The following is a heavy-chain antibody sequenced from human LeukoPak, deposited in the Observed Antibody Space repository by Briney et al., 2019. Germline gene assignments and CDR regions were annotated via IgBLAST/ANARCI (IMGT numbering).Heavy chain of an antibody. D-gene: IGHD1-26*01. J-gene: IGHJ4*02. V-gene: IGHV1-2*02. CDR1: GYTFTGYY. CDR2: INPNSGGT. Sequence: ASVKVSCKASGYTFTGYYIHWVRQAPGQGLEWMGWINPNSGGTNYAQKFQGRVTMTRDTSISTAYMELSSLRSEDTAVYYCARDPVSGSTPWDYWGQGTLVTVSS. CDR3: ARDPVSGSTPWDY.